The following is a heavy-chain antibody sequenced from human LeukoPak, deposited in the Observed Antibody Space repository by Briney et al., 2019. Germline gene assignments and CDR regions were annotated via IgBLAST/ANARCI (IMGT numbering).Heavy chain of an antibody. J-gene: IGHJ5*02. CDR2: INPNSGGT. Sequence: ASVKVSCKASGYTFTSYDINWVRQATGQGLEWMGWINPNSGGTNYAQKFQGRVTMTRDTSISTAYMELSRLRSDDTAVYYCARDTGSNWFDPWGQGTLVTVSS. CDR1: GYTFTSYD. D-gene: IGHD4-17*01. V-gene: IGHV1-2*02. CDR3: ARDTGSNWFDP.